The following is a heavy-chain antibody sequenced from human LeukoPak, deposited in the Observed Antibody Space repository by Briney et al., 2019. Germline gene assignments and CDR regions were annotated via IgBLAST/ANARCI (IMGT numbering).Heavy chain of an antibody. J-gene: IGHJ3*02. CDR3: AGFGGVIVRQVDYAFDI. D-gene: IGHD3-16*02. CDR1: GYTFTSYA. V-gene: IGHV7-4-1*02. Sequence: GASVKVSCKASGYTFTSYAMNWVRQAPGQGLEWMGWINTNTGNPTYAQGFTGRFVFSLDTSVSTAYLQISSLKAEDTAVYYCAGFGGVIVRQVDYAFDIWGQGTMVTVSS. CDR2: INTNTGNP.